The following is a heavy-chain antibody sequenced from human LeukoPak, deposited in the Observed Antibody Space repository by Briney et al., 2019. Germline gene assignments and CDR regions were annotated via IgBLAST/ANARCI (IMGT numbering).Heavy chain of an antibody. V-gene: IGHV3-33*08. Sequence: GGSLRLSCAASGLTFDDFGMTWVRQAPGKGLEWVAVIWYDGSNKYYADSVKGRFTISRDISKNTLYLQMNSLRAEDTAVYYCARHKDWTFDYWGQGTLVTVSS. CDR1: GLTFDDFG. D-gene: IGHD3/OR15-3a*01. CDR3: ARHKDWTFDY. J-gene: IGHJ4*02. CDR2: IWYDGSNK.